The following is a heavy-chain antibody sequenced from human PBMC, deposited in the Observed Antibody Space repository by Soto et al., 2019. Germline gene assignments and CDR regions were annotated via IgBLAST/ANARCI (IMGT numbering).Heavy chain of an antibody. CDR1: GFTFSEYS. CDR2: ISSDGDIT. V-gene: IGHV3-64D*06. CDR3: VKVSTFYDILTGYYSTNFFDP. D-gene: IGHD3-9*01. Sequence: QPGGSLRLSCSASGFTFSEYSMHWVRQAPGKGLQYVSTISSDGDITYYADSVKVRFTISRDNSKNTLYLQMNSLRPEDTAVYYCVKVSTFYDILTGYYSTNFFDPWGQGTLVTAPQ. J-gene: IGHJ5*02.